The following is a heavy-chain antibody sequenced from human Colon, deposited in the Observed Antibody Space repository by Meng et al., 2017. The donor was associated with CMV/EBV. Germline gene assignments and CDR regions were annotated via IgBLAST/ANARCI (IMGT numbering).Heavy chain of an antibody. CDR3: ARDLSGTIGFYWFDS. D-gene: IGHD1-14*01. V-gene: IGHV4-31*02. CDR2: IHHSGSA. CDR1: GDSITSGGHY. Sequence: QAQLQDSGPGLVKPSQTLSLFCTVSGDSITSGGHYWSWIRQSPGRGLEWMGYIHHSGSAYYNPSLKGRLTMSVDTSKNQFSLKLTSVTDADTAIYYCARDLSGTIGFYWFDSWGQGVLVTVSS. J-gene: IGHJ5*01.